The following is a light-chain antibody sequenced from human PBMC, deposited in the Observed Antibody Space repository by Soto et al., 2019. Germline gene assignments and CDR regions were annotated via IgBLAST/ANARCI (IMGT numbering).Light chain of an antibody. CDR1: QSISSW. Sequence: DIQMTQSPSTLSASVGDRVTITCRASQSISSWLAWYQQKPGKAPELLIYAASTLQSGVPSRFTGSGSGTDSTLTISCLQSEDFATYYCQQYYSFPWTFGQGTKVDIK. V-gene: IGKV1-5*01. J-gene: IGKJ1*01. CDR3: QQYYSFPWT. CDR2: AAS.